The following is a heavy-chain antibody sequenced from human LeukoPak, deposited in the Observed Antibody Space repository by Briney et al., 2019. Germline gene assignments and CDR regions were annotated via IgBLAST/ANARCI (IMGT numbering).Heavy chain of an antibody. V-gene: IGHV3-30*03. CDR1: GFTFNTYG. CDR2: LSHDENNV. J-gene: IGHJ4*02. D-gene: IGHD3-22*01. Sequence: GRSLRLSCAASGFTFNTYGMHWVRQAPGKGLEWVAVLSHDENNVYYADSVKGRFTISRDISKNTLYLQMNSLRPDDTALYYCARGRRLYYYEPPFDFWGQGTLVTVSS. CDR3: ARGRRLYYYEPPFDF.